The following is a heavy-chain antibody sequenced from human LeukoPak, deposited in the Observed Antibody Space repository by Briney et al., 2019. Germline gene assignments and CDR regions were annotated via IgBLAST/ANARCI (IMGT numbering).Heavy chain of an antibody. Sequence: ASVMVSCKTSGYSFTAFYMHWVRQAPGQGLEWMGWINPNSGDTNYAQKFQGRVTMTRDTSITTAYMELSRLRSDDTAVYFCASGWSITGWYNNWFDPWGQGTLVTVSS. V-gene: IGHV1-2*02. D-gene: IGHD6-19*01. J-gene: IGHJ5*02. CDR3: ASGWSITGWYNNWFDP. CDR2: INPNSGDT. CDR1: GYSFTAFY.